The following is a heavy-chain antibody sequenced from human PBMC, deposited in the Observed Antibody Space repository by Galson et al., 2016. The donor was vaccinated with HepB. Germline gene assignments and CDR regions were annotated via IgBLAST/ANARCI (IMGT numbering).Heavy chain of an antibody. CDR1: GYTFTSHG. CDR3: ARACPGASCYIIF. J-gene: IGHJ4*02. V-gene: IGHV1-18*01. Sequence: SVKVSCKASGYTFTSHGISWLRQAPGQGPEWMGWVSTFNGNTDYAQKFQGRVTMTTDTSTTTAYMEPRNLRSDDTAIYYCARACPGASCYIIFWGQGTLVTVSS. CDR2: VSTFNGNT. D-gene: IGHD2-2*02.